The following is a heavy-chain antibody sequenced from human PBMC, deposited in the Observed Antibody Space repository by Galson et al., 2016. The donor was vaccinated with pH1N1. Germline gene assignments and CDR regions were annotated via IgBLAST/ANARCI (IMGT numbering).Heavy chain of an antibody. CDR1: GASVRHSQYYC. D-gene: IGHD1-26*01. CDR3: ARVKAGWDLDFFDF. V-gene: IGHV4-30-4*08. CDR2: ICYTGSSYTGST. J-gene: IGHJ4*02. Sequence: TLSLTCTVSGASVRHSQYYCWSWVRQPPGKGLEWLGYICYTGSSYTGSTYYNPSLKSRISVSVETSKNQFSLKLNSVTAANTAMYFCARVKAGWDLDFFDFVGQGSLVTVSS.